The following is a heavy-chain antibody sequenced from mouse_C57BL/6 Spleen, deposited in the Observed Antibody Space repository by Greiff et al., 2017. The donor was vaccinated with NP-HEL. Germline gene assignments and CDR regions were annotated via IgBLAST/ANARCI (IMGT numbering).Heavy chain of an antibody. CDR3: TRGGRDAMDY. D-gene: IGHD1-1*01. J-gene: IGHJ4*01. CDR1: GYTFTDYE. V-gene: IGHV1-15*01. CDR2: IDPETGGT. Sequence: QVQLKQSGAELVRPGASVTLSCKASGYTFTDYEMHWVKQTPVHGLEWIGAIDPETGGTAYNQKFKGKAILTADKSSSTAYMGLRSLTSADSAVYYCTRGGRDAMDYWGQGTSVTVSS.